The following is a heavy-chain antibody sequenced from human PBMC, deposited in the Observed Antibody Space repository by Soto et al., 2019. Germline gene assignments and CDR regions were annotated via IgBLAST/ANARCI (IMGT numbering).Heavy chain of an antibody. V-gene: IGHV4-30-4*01. Sequence: SETLSLTCTVSGGSISSGDYYWSWIRQPPGKGLEWIGYIYYSGSTYYNPSLKSRVTISVDTSKNQFSLKLSSVTAADTAVYYCARAAMIVVVNAFDIWGQGTIVTVSS. D-gene: IGHD3-22*01. J-gene: IGHJ3*02. CDR2: IYYSGST. CDR3: ARAAMIVVVNAFDI. CDR1: GGSISSGDYY.